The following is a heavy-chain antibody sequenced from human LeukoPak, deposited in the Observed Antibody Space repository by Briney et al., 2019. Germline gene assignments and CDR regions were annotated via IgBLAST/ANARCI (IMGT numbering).Heavy chain of an antibody. D-gene: IGHD4-23*01. Sequence: SETLSLTCTVSGGSISSYYWNWLRQPPGKGLEWIGYIDNSGSTNYNPSLKSRVTISADTSKNQFSLRLSSVTAADTASYYCATWLTVVYAFDIWGQGTMVTVSS. CDR3: ATWLTVVYAFDI. CDR1: GGSISSYY. V-gene: IGHV4-59*01. CDR2: IDNSGST. J-gene: IGHJ3*02.